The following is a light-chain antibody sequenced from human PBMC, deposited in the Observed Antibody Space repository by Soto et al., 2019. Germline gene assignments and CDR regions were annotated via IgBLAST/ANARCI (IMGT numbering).Light chain of an antibody. Sequence: EFELTQSPGTLSLSPGERATLSCRASQTVSSTYLAWYQQKPGQAPRLLIYGASSRATGIPDRFSGRGSGTDFTFTISRLEPEDFAVYYCQEYYTSPLTFGGGTKVEIK. J-gene: IGKJ4*01. V-gene: IGKV3-20*01. CDR2: GAS. CDR3: QEYYTSPLT. CDR1: QTVSSTY.